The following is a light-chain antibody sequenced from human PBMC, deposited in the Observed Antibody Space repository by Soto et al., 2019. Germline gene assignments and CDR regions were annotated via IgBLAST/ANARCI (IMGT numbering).Light chain of an antibody. V-gene: IGKV1-33*01. J-gene: IGKJ4*01. CDR2: DAS. CDR1: QDITKY. Sequence: IPMTQSPSSLSASIGDRVTITCQASQDITKYLNWYQQKPGKAPKLLIYDASNLQTGVPSRFSGSGSGTDFIFTIRSLQPEDIATYYCQQYDTFPLTFGGGTKVELK. CDR3: QQYDTFPLT.